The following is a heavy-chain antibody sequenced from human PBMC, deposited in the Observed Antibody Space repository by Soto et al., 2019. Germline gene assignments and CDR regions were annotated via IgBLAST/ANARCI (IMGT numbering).Heavy chain of an antibody. Sequence: QVQLVESGGGVVQPGRSLRLSCEVSGLTFRTYGMHWVRQAPGKGLEWVAIISNEGSDEKYADSVKGRFTISRDNSKNTLYLLMNSLRVEDTAVYYCAKGCGSGGSCYIIDYWGQGTLVTVSS. J-gene: IGHJ4*02. V-gene: IGHV3-30*18. CDR1: GLTFRTYG. CDR3: AKGCGSGGSCYIIDY. CDR2: ISNEGSDE. D-gene: IGHD2-15*01.